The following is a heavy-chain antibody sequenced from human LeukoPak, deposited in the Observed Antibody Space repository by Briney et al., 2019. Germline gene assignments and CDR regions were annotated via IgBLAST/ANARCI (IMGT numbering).Heavy chain of an antibody. V-gene: IGHV1-8*01. CDR3: ARAHWGRQYYYGMDV. CDR2: INPNSGNT. Sequence: GASVKVSCKASGYTFTSYDINWVRQATGQGLEWMGWINPNSGNTGYAQKFQGRVTMTRHTSISTDYMELSSLRSEDTAVYYCARAHWGRQYYYGMDVWGQGTTVTVSS. J-gene: IGHJ6*02. D-gene: IGHD7-27*01. CDR1: GYTFTSYD.